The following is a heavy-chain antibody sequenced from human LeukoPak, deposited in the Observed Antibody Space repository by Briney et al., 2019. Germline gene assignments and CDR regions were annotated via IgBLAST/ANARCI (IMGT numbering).Heavy chain of an antibody. J-gene: IGHJ4*02. CDR1: GYTFTGYY. CDR3: ARLDYEGNCFDY. Sequence: ASVKVSCKASGYTFTGYYMHWVRQAPGQGLEWMGWINPNSGGTNYAQKFQGRVTMTRDTSISTAYMELSRLRSDDTAVYYCARLDYEGNCFDYWGQGTLVTVSS. CDR2: INPNSGGT. V-gene: IGHV1-2*02. D-gene: IGHD4-17*01.